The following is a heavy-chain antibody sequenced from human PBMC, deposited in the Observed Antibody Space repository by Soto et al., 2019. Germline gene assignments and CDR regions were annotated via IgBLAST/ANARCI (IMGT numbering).Heavy chain of an antibody. J-gene: IGHJ4*02. V-gene: IGHV3-23*01. CDR3: ARVGSSWSFDY. Sequence: PGGSLRLSCAASGFTFSRYAMSWVRQAPGKGLEWVSAISGSGGSTYYADSVKGRFTISRDSSKNTLYLQMNSLRAEDTAVYYCARVGSSWSFDYWGQGTLVTVSS. CDR1: GFTFSRYA. CDR2: ISGSGGST. D-gene: IGHD6-13*01.